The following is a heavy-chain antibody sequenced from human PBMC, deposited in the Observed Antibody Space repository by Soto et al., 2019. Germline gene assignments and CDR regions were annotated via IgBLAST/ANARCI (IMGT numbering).Heavy chain of an antibody. CDR1: GFTFSSYA. V-gene: IGHV3-23*01. CDR2: ISGSGGST. CDR3: ASARFGELRFDY. J-gene: IGHJ4*02. D-gene: IGHD3-10*01. Sequence: GGSLRLSCAASGFTFSSYAMSWVRQAPGKGLEWVSAISGSGGSTYYADSVKGRFTISRDNSKNTLYLQMNSLRAEDTAVYYCASARFGELRFDYWGQGTLVTVSS.